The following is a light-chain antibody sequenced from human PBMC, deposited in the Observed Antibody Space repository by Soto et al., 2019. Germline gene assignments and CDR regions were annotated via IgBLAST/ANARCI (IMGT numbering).Light chain of an antibody. CDR1: QSVSSN. J-gene: IGKJ4*01. CDR2: GAS. Sequence: EIVLTQSPATLSVSPGERATLSCRASQSVSSNLAWYQQKPGQAPRLLIYGASTRATGIPARLSGSGSGPEFTLTISSLQTEDFAVYYCQQYNNWPPLTFGGGTKVEIK. V-gene: IGKV3-15*01. CDR3: QQYNNWPPLT.